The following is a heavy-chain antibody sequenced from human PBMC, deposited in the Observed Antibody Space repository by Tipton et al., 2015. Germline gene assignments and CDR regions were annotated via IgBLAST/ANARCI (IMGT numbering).Heavy chain of an antibody. CDR1: SDSINKYY. D-gene: IGHD4-23*01. CDR3: ARARGRRGGLFDS. J-gene: IGHJ4*02. CDR2: IQYSGGT. Sequence: TLSLTCTVSSDSINKYYWSWIRQPPGKELQWIGYIQYSGGTNYNPSLESRVSMSVDTSKTQFSLEMRSVTATDTAVYYCARARGRRGGLFDSWGQGILVTVSS. V-gene: IGHV4-59*01.